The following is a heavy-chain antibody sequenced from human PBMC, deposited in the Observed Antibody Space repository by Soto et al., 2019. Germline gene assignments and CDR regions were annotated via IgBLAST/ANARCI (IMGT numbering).Heavy chain of an antibody. CDR2: IYPGDSDT. Sequence: GESLKISCKGSGYSFTSYWIGWVRQMPGKGLEWMGIIYPGDSDTRYSPSFQGQVTIPADKSISTAYLQWSSLKASDTAMYYCARITYYYDSSGYKIGWFDPWGQGTLVTVSS. CDR1: GYSFTSYW. V-gene: IGHV5-51*01. CDR3: ARITYYYDSSGYKIGWFDP. D-gene: IGHD3-22*01. J-gene: IGHJ5*02.